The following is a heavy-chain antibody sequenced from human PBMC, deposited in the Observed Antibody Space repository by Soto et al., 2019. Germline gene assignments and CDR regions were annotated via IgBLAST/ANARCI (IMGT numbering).Heavy chain of an antibody. CDR3: ARETDSSSPLSGAFDI. CDR2: ISAYDGNT. CDR1: GYTFTSYG. J-gene: IGHJ3*02. D-gene: IGHD6-6*01. V-gene: IGHV1-18*01. Sequence: ASVKVSCKASGYTFTSYGISWVRQAPGQGLEWMGWISAYDGNTNYARKLQGRVTMTTDTSTSTAYMELRSLRSDDTAVYYCARETDSSSPLSGAFDIWGQGTMVTVSS.